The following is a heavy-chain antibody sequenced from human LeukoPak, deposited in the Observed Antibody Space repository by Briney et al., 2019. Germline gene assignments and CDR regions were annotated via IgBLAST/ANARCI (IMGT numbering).Heavy chain of an antibody. Sequence: SETLSLTCTVSGGSISSSSYYWGWIRQPPGKGREWIGGIYYSGSTYYDPSLKSRVTISVDTSKNQFSLKLRSVTAADTAVYYCARDSPHYYDSSGLGGYWGQGTLVTVSS. J-gene: IGHJ4*02. CDR1: GGSISSSSYY. CDR3: ARDSPHYYDSSGLGGY. CDR2: IYYSGST. D-gene: IGHD3-22*01. V-gene: IGHV4-39*07.